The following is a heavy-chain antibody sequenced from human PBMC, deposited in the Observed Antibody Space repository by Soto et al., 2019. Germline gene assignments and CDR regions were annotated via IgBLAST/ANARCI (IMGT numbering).Heavy chain of an antibody. D-gene: IGHD6-13*01. CDR1: GFTFSSYG. V-gene: IGHV3-33*01. CDR3: ARDIVGQQLVRYYYYYGMDV. Sequence: QVQLVESGGGVVQPGRSLRLSCAASGFTFSSYGMHWVRQAPGKGLEWVAVIWYDGSNKYYADSVKGRFTISRDNSKNTLYLQMNSLRAEDTAVYYCARDIVGQQLVRYYYYYGMDVWGQGTTVTVSS. CDR2: IWYDGSNK. J-gene: IGHJ6*02.